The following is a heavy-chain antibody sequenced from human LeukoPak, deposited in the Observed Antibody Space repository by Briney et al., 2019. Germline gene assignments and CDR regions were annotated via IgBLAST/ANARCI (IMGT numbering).Heavy chain of an antibody. CDR2: IYSGDNT. CDR1: GFTVSNNC. V-gene: IGHV3-66*02. Sequence: GGSPRLSCAASGFTVSNNCMSWVRQAPGKGLEWVSVIYSGDNTYYVESVKGRFTISRDNSKNTLFLQMNRLRAEDTAVYYCAGRRVLDASFDYWGQGTLVTVSS. J-gene: IGHJ4*02. D-gene: IGHD3-16*01. CDR3: AGRRVLDASFDY.